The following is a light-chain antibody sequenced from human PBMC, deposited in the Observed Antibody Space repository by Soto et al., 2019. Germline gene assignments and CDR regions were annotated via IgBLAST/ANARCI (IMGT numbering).Light chain of an antibody. Sequence: EIVMTQSPATLSMSPGERATVSCRASQSVGTDLAWYEQKPGQAPRLLIYGASTRATGIPARFSGSGSGAEFTLTNSSLQSEDFAVYYCQQYDKWPFTFGPGTKVDIK. CDR3: QQYDKWPFT. CDR2: GAS. CDR1: QSVGTD. J-gene: IGKJ3*01. V-gene: IGKV3-15*01.